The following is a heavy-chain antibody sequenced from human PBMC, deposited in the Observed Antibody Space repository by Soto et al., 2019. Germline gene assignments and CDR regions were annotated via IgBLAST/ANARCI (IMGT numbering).Heavy chain of an antibody. CDR2: INHSGST. Sequence: QVQLQQWGAGLLKPSETLSLTCAVYGGSFSGYYWSWIRQPPGTGLEWIGEINHSGSTNYKLSLKSRVTISVDTSKNQFSLKLSSVTAADTAVYYCARVPAINYYYYMDVWGKGTTVTVAS. V-gene: IGHV4-34*01. CDR3: ARVPAINYYYYMDV. J-gene: IGHJ6*03. CDR1: GGSFSGYY. D-gene: IGHD5-12*01.